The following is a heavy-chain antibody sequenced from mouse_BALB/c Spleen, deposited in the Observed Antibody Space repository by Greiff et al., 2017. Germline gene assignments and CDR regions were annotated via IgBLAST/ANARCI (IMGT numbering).Heavy chain of an antibody. Sequence: QVQLKESGPGLVQPSQSLSITCTVSGFSLTGYGVNWVRQPPGKGLEWLGMIWGDGSTDYNSALKSRLSISKDNSKSQVFLKMNSLQTDDTARYYCARDLRYSWFAYWGQGTLVTVSA. V-gene: IGHV2-6-7*01. J-gene: IGHJ3*01. CDR1: GFSLTGYG. CDR3: ARDLRYSWFAY. CDR2: IWGDGST. D-gene: IGHD2-14*01.